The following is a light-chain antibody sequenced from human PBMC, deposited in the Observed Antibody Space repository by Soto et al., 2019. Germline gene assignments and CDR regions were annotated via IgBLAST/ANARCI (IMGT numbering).Light chain of an antibody. CDR1: QNIGSN. V-gene: IGKV3-11*01. CDR3: QHHYNWPPTA. J-gene: IGKJ4*01. Sequence: IVLTQSPATLPLSPGERATLSCRASQNIGSNFLAWYQHKPGRAPRLLIYDASSSATAIPVRFSGSASATDFTRTITTLEPEDFEVYYCQHHYNWPPTAFGGGTKVEMK. CDR2: DAS.